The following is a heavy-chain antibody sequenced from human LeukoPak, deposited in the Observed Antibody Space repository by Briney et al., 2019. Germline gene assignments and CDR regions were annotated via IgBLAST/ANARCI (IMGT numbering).Heavy chain of an antibody. D-gene: IGHD6-13*01. J-gene: IGHJ4*02. CDR2: LQNDGSEK. Sequence: PGGSLRLSCAPSGFSFSTSGMHWVRQAPGKGLEWVGFLQNDGSEKYFADSVKGQFTISRDNSKNTLYLQMNSLRAEDTAVYYCARESSRIAIGTLDFWGQGTLVTVSS. V-gene: IGHV3-30*02. CDR3: ARESSRIAIGTLDF. CDR1: GFSFSTSG.